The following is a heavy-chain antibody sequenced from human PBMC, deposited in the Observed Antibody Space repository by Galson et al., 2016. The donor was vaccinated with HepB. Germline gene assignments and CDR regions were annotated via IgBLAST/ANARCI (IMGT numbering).Heavy chain of an antibody. CDR1: GFTFSSFP. Sequence: SLRLSCAASGFTFSSFPMHWVRQAPGKGLEYVSAITNNGDTTYYADSVRGRFTISRDNSKNTLYLQLSSLRTADTAVYYCVKDLLPTSPFDYWGQGTLVTVSS. J-gene: IGHJ4*02. CDR2: ITNNGDTT. V-gene: IGHV3-64D*08. CDR3: VKDLLPTSPFDY.